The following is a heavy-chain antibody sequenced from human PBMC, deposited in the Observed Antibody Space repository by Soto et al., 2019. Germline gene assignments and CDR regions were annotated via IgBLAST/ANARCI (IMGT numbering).Heavy chain of an antibody. D-gene: IGHD6-13*01. CDR1: GGSISSGGYY. CDR2: IYYSGST. Sequence: QVQLQESGPGLVKPSQTLSLTCTVSGGSISSGGYYWSWIRQHPGKGLEWIGYIYYSGSTYYNPSLRSRVTISVDTSKNQFSLKLSSVTAADTAVYYCARETRHIAAAGISPWGQGTLVTVSS. J-gene: IGHJ5*02. CDR3: ARETRHIAAAGISP. V-gene: IGHV4-31*03.